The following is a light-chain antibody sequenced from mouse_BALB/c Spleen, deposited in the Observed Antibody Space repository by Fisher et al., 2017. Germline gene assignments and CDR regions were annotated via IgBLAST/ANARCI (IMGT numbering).Light chain of an antibody. CDR2: STS. J-gene: IGKJ5*01. Sequence: IVLTQSTALMSASPGEKVTITCSASSSVSYMHWFQQKPGTSPKLWIYSTSKLASGVPARFSGSGSGTSYSLTISSMEAEDAATYYCQQWSSNPPTFGAGTKLEL. V-gene: IGKV4-57*01. CDR3: QQWSSNPPT. CDR1: SSVSY.